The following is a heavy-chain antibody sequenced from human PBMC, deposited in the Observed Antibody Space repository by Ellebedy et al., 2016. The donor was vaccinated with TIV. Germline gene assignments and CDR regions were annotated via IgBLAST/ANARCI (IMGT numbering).Heavy chain of an antibody. D-gene: IGHD1-26*01. V-gene: IGHV5-51*01. Sequence: PGGSLRLSCKASGYKFTNYWIGWVRQMPGKGLEWMGIIYPVYSDTRYSPSFQGQVTISVDKSASTAYLQWSSLKASDTAMYYCARPARGWEDGFDIWGQGTMVTVSS. CDR2: IYPVYSDT. CDR3: ARPARGWEDGFDI. CDR1: GYKFTNYW. J-gene: IGHJ3*02.